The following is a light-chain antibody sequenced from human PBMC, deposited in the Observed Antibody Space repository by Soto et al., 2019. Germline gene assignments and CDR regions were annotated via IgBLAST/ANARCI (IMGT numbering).Light chain of an antibody. Sequence: DSQITQSPPSLSSSVGDKVTISCQASHDIGNSLNWYQDKPGQPPKLVIYDAYNLETGVPSTFSGNGYGTDFTFTISSLRPEDIATYYCQKSDHLPLFGPGTKVDIK. CDR1: HDIGNS. J-gene: IGKJ3*01. CDR3: QKSDHLPL. V-gene: IGKV1-33*01. CDR2: DAY.